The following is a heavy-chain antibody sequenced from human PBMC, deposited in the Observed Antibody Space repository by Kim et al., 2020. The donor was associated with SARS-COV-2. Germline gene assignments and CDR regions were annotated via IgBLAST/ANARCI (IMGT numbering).Heavy chain of an antibody. CDR3: ARAPRIAADGLNWFDP. V-gene: IGHV1-2*06. J-gene: IGHJ5*02. CDR1: GYTFTGYN. CDR2: INPNSGGT. Sequence: ASVKVSCKASGYTFTGYNMHWVRQAPGQGLEWMGRINPNSGGTNYAQKFQGRVTMTRDTSTSTAYMELSRLRSDDTAVYYCARAPRIAADGLNWFDPWGQGTLVTVSS. D-gene: IGHD6-13*01.